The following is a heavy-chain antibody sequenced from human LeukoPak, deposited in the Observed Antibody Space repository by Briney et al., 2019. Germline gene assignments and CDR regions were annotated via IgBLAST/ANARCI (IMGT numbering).Heavy chain of an antibody. V-gene: IGHV3-23*01. CDR3: AKTLPPGEYGYGYDYYFDS. CDR2: ISASGGST. Sequence: GGSLRLSCAASGFTFYNYAMSWARQAPGKGLEWVSGISASGGSTHYADSVKGHFTISRDNSKNTLYLRMNSLRAEDTALYYCAKTLPPGEYGYGYDYYFDSSGQGTLVTVSS. J-gene: IGHJ4*02. CDR1: GFTFYNYA. D-gene: IGHD5-18*01.